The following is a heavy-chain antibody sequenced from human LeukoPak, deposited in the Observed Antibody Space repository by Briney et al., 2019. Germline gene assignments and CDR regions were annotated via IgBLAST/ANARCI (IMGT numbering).Heavy chain of an antibody. CDR3: ARDYADYVGYFFFDY. J-gene: IGHJ4*02. CDR2: ISGGGETT. D-gene: IGHD4-17*01. Sequence: GGSLRLSCAASGFTFNNYAMNWVRQAPGKGLEWVSSISGGGETTYYADSAKGRFTISRDNSRNTLYPQMNSLRAEDTAVYYCARDYADYVGYFFFDYWGQGTLVTVSS. CDR1: GFTFNNYA. V-gene: IGHV3-23*01.